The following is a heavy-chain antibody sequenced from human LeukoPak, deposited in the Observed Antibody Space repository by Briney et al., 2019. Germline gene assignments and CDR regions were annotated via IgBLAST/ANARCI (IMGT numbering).Heavy chain of an antibody. V-gene: IGHV4-59*01. CDR1: GGSISSYY. CDR2: IYYSGST. J-gene: IGHJ4*02. D-gene: IGHD3-22*01. Sequence: PSETLSLTCTVSGGSISSYYWSWIRQPPGKGLEWIGYIYYSGSTNYNPSLKSRVTISVDTSKNQFSLKLSSVTAADTAVYYCARIPRIYDSSGHYCAYFDYWGQGTLVTVSS. CDR3: ARIPRIYDSSGHYCAYFDY.